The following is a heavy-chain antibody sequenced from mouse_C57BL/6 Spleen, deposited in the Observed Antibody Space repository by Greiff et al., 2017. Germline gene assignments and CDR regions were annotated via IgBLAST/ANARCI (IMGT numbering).Heavy chain of an antibody. V-gene: IGHV3-6*01. J-gene: IGHJ3*01. CDR1: GYSITSGYY. CDR2: ISYDGSN. D-gene: IGHD3-3*01. CDR3: ARGDSPAWFAY. Sequence: EVKLMESGPGLVKPSQSLSLTCSVTGYSITSGYYWNWIRQFPGNKLEWMGYISYDGSNNYNPSLKNRISITRDTSKNQFFLKLNSVTTEDTATYYCARGDSPAWFAYWGQGTLVTVSA.